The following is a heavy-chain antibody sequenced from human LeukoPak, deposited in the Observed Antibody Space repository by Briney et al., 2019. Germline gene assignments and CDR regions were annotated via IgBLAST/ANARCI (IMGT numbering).Heavy chain of an antibody. Sequence: PSETLSLTCAVYGGSFSGYYWSWIRQPPGKGLEWVGEINHSGSTNYNPSLKSRVTILVDTSKNQFSLKQITVTAADPAVYYYAKGRILGRYSYGYAFDIWGQGTMVTVSS. CDR2: INHSGST. J-gene: IGHJ3*02. V-gene: IGHV4-34*01. CDR1: GGSFSGYY. D-gene: IGHD5-18*01. CDR3: AKGRILGRYSYGYAFDI.